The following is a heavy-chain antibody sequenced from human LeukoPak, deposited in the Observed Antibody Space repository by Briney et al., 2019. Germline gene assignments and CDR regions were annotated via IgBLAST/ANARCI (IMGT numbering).Heavy chain of an antibody. J-gene: IGHJ6*02. CDR3: AKWAGAWGNYYYGMDV. D-gene: IGHD3-16*01. V-gene: IGHV3-23*01. CDR2: ISGSGGST. CDR1: GFTFSSYS. Sequence: GGSLRLSCAASGFTFSSYSMNWVRQAPGKGLEWVSGISGSGGSTYYADSVKGRFTFSRDNSKNTLYLQMNSLRAEDTAVYYCAKWAGAWGNYYYGMDVWGQGTTVTVSS.